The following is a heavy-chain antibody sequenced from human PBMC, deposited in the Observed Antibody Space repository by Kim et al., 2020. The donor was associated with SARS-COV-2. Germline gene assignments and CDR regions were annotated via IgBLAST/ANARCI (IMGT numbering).Heavy chain of an antibody. Sequence: SETLSLTCTVSGGSISSYYWSWIRQPPGKGLEWIGYIYYSGSTNYNPSLKRGVTISVDTSKNQFSLKVSSWTAADTAVYYCARAGGRWLRAEGYFDYWGQGTLVTVSS. CDR3: ARAGGRWLRAEGYFDY. CDR2: IYYSGST. D-gene: IGHD5-12*01. V-gene: IGHV4-59*01. J-gene: IGHJ4*02. CDR1: GGSISSYY.